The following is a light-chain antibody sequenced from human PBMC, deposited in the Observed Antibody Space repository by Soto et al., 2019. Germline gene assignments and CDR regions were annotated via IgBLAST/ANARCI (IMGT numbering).Light chain of an antibody. CDR1: QSVSSN. Sequence: EIVMTQSPATLSVSPGERATLSCRASQSVSSNLGWYQQKPGQAPRLLIYSASTRATGIPARFSGSGSGTGFTLTITTLQSEDFAVYYCQQYNNWPYTFGQGTKLEIK. CDR3: QQYNNWPYT. J-gene: IGKJ2*01. V-gene: IGKV3-15*01. CDR2: SAS.